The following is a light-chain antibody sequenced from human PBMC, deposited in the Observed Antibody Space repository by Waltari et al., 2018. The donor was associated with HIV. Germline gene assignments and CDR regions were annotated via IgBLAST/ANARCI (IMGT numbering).Light chain of an antibody. CDR2: NDS. CDR1: KLGEKY. CDR3: RAWDGGTGVL. V-gene: IGLV3-1*01. Sequence: YELTQPPSLSVSPGQTATLTCPGDKLGEKYVCWYQQQPGQSPVLVLYNDSRRPAGTPERSSCTNTGNTSTLTISGTQAMDEADYYCRAWDGGTGVLFGGGTKLTVL. J-gene: IGLJ2*01.